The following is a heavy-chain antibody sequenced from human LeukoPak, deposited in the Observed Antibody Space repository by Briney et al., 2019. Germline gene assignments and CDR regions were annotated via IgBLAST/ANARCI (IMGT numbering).Heavy chain of an antibody. CDR3: ARGGVRARGGCSSSSCHPYFFAY. D-gene: IGHD2-2*01. CDR1: GYTFTSYD. V-gene: IGHV1-8*03. Sequence: ASAKVSCKASGYTFTSYDINWVRQATGQGLEWKGWMYPNSGNTGYAQKFQGRVTITRNTSISTAYMELSSLRSEDTAVYYCARGGVRARGGCSSSSCHPYFFAYGGQGTLVTISS. J-gene: IGHJ4*02. CDR2: MYPNSGNT.